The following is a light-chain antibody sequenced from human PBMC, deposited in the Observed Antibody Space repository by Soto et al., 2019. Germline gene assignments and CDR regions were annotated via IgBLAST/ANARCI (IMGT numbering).Light chain of an antibody. CDR3: SSYAGSNLYV. CDR2: EVS. V-gene: IGLV2-8*01. Sequence: QSVLTQPPSASGSPGQSVTISCTGTSSDVGGYNYVSWYQQHPGKAPKLMIYEVSKRPSGVPDRFSGSKSGNTASLTVSGLQDEDEADYYCSSYAGSNLYVFGTGTKVTVL. CDR1: SSDVGGYNY. J-gene: IGLJ1*01.